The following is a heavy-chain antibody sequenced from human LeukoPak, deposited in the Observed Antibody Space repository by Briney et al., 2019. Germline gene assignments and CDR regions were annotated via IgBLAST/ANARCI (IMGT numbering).Heavy chain of an antibody. J-gene: IGHJ4*02. Sequence: GGSLRLSCVASGFTFSSYSMSWVRQAPGKGLEWVSSIISSSTYISYADSVKGRFTISRDNAKNSLYLQMNSLRAEDTAVYYCVRDRPRDSSVPRFDYWGQGTLVTVSS. D-gene: IGHD3-22*01. CDR1: GFTFSSYS. V-gene: IGHV3-21*01. CDR3: VRDRPRDSSVPRFDY. CDR2: IISSSTYI.